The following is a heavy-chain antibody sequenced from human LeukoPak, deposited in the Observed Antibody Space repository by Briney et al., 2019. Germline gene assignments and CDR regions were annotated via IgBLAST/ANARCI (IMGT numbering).Heavy chain of an antibody. CDR2: ISGSGGST. CDR1: GFTFSSYA. Sequence: GGSLRLSCAASGFTFSSYAMSWVRQAPGKGLGWVSAISGSGGSTYYADSVKGRFTISRDNSKNTLYLQMNSLRAEDTAVYYCAKDREGYSTHFDYWGQGTLVAVSS. J-gene: IGHJ4*02. CDR3: AKDREGYSTHFDY. D-gene: IGHD4-11*01. V-gene: IGHV3-23*01.